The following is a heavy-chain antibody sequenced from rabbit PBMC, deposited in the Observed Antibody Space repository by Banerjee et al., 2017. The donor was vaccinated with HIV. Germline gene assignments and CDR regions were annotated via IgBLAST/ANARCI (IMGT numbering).Heavy chain of an antibody. CDR1: GFTLSSYY. J-gene: IGHJ4*01. CDR2: IDPVFGIT. V-gene: IGHV1S7*01. CDR3: VRSSGWEVNFFKL. D-gene: IGHD4-1*01. Sequence: QLVESGGGLVQPGGSLKLSCTASGFTLSSYYMNWVRQAPGKGLEWIGYIDPVFGITDYASWVNGRFTISSHNAQNMLYLQLSSLTATDTAIYFCVRSSGWEVNFFKLWGPGTLVTVS.